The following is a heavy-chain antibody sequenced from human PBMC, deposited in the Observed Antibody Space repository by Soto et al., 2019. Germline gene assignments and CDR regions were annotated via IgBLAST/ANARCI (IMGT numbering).Heavy chain of an antibody. CDR1: GGTFSSYA. J-gene: IGHJ5*02. V-gene: IGHV1-69*13. CDR2: IIPIFGTA. Sequence: GASVKVSCKASGGTFSSYAISWVRQAPGQGLEWMGGIIPIFGTADYAQKFQGRVTITADESTSSAYMELSSLRSEDTAVYYCARASTPTSTFDPWGQGTLVTVSS. CDR3: ARASTPTSTFDP. D-gene: IGHD2-2*01.